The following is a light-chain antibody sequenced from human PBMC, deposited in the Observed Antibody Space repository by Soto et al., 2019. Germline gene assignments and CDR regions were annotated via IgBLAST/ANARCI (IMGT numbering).Light chain of an antibody. J-gene: IGKJ1*01. CDR2: AAS. CDR3: QPSYSIPWT. CDR1: LSISSY. V-gene: IGKV1-39*01. Sequence: DIQMTQSPSSLFASVGDRVTITCRASLSISSYLNWYQQKPGKAPNLLISAASSLEGGVPSRVRCSGSGTDFTLTITSLQPADFATYQLQPSYSIPWTFGLGTTVDIK.